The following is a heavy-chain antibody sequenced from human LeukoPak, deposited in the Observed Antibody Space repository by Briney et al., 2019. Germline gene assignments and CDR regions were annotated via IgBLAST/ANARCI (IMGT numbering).Heavy chain of an antibody. CDR3: EAQKVYDILTGSQPDDFDY. CDR2: ISSSGSTI. J-gene: IGHJ4*02. D-gene: IGHD3-9*01. V-gene: IGHV3-48*03. Sequence: GGSLRLSCAASGFTFSSYEMNWVRQAPGKGLEWVSYISSSGSTIYYADSVKGRFTISRDNAKNSLYLQMNSLRAEDTAIYYCEAQKVYDILTGSQPDDFDYWGQGTLVTVSS. CDR1: GFTFSSYE.